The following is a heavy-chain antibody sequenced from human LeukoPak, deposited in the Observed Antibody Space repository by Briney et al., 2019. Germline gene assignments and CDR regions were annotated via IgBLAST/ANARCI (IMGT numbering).Heavy chain of an antibody. J-gene: IGHJ4*02. CDR2: IYPGDSDT. D-gene: IGHD2-2*01. CDR3: ARQGLGSVVVPAVDY. V-gene: IGHV5-51*01. Sequence: GESLKISCKASGYTFTTHWIGWVRQMPGKGLEWMGIIYPGDSDTRYNPSFQGQVTISADKSITTAYLQWSSLKASDTAMYYCARQGLGSVVVPAVDYWGQGTLVTVSS. CDR1: GYTFTTHW.